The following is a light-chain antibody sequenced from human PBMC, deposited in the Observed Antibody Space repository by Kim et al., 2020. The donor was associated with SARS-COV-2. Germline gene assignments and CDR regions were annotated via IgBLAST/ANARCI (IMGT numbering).Light chain of an antibody. V-gene: IGLV3-1*01. CDR3: QAWGSSTYV. CDR1: KLGDRY. Sequence: GSQGQRAIISCSGEKLGDRYVSWYQQKPGRSPILVIYQDDRRPSGIPGRFSGSNSGNTATLTISGTQVMDDADYYCQAWGSSTYVFGTGTKVTVL. CDR2: QDD. J-gene: IGLJ1*01.